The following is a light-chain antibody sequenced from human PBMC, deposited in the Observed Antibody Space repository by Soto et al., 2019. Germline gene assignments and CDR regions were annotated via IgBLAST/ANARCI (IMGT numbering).Light chain of an antibody. Sequence: EIVLTQSPGTLSLSPGQRATLSCRASESISRDYLAWYQQRLGQAPRLLIYGASSGATGIPDRFSGSGSGIDFTLTINRLEPEDSAMYYCQQSGRSPLTFGGGTKVEIK. CDR1: ESISRDY. CDR2: GAS. CDR3: QQSGRSPLT. J-gene: IGKJ4*01. V-gene: IGKV3-20*01.